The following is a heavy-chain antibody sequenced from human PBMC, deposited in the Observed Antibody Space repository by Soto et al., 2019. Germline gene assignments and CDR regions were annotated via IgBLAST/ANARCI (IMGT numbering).Heavy chain of an antibody. CDR2: LNDRGDTT. J-gene: IGHJ4*02. D-gene: IGHD6-13*01. CDR1: GFTFSYFA. V-gene: IGHV3-23*01. CDR3: AKDATRTNRWYHFDY. Sequence: EVQLLESGGGLVQPGGSLRLSCAASGFTFSYFAMGWVRQAPGKGLEWVSGLNDRGDTTYYTGSVKGRFTISRDNSKNTVYLQMNSLRGEDTAVYYCAKDATRTNRWYHFDYWGQGALVTVSS.